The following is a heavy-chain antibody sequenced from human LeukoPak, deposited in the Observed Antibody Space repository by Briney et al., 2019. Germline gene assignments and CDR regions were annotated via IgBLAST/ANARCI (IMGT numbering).Heavy chain of an antibody. D-gene: IGHD2-8*02. Sequence: GGSLRLSCAASGFIFSPYSMNWVRQAPGKGLEWVSSISSSSGYIYYADSVKGRFTISRDNAKNSPYLQMNSLRAEDTAVYYCARAAWSKGAFDIWGQGTLVTVSS. J-gene: IGHJ3*02. CDR2: ISSSSGYI. CDR1: GFIFSPYS. V-gene: IGHV3-21*01. CDR3: ARAAWSKGAFDI.